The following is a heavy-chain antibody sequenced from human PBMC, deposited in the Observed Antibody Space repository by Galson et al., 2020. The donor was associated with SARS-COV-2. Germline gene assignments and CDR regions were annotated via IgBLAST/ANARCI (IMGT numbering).Heavy chain of an antibody. CDR2: TYYRSQWST. V-gene: IGHV6-1*01. Sequence: SQTLSLTCAISGDSVSSNSAAWNWIRQSPSRGLEWPGRTYYRSQWSTDYAVSVKSRITINPDTSKNQFSLQLNSVTPEDTAIYYCAGRVAGAGSLHIWGQGTMGIVSS. J-gene: IGHJ3*02. CDR1: GDSVSSNSAA. D-gene: IGHD6-13*01. CDR3: AGRVAGAGSLHI.